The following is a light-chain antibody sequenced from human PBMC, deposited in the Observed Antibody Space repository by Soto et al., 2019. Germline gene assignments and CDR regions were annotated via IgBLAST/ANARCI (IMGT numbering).Light chain of an antibody. CDR1: QSVSSN. CDR2: GAS. CDR3: QQYNNWPPTIT. J-gene: IGKJ5*01. Sequence: TQSPGALSLSPGERATLSCIASQSVSSNLAWYQQKPGQAPRLLIYGASTRATGIPARFSGSGSGTEFTLTISSLQSEDFAVYYCQQYNNWPPTITFGQGTRLEF. V-gene: IGKV3-15*01.